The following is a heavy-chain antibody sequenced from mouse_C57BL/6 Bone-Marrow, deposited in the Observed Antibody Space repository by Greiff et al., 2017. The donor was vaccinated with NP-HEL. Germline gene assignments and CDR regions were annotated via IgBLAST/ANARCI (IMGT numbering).Heavy chain of an antibody. CDR1: GYAFTNYL. J-gene: IGHJ3*01. D-gene: IGHD2-4*01. CDR3: ARDLYDYDRFAY. V-gene: IGHV1-54*01. CDR2: INPGSGGT. Sequence: QVQLQQSGAELVRPGTSVKVSCKASGYAFTNYLIEWVKQRPGQGLEWIGVINPGSGGTNYNEKFKGKATLTADKSSSTAYMQLSSLTSEDSAVYFCARDLYDYDRFAYWGQGTLVTVSA.